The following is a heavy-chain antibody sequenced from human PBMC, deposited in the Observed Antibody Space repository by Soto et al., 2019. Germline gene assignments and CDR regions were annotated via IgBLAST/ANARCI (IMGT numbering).Heavy chain of an antibody. V-gene: IGHV3-23*01. J-gene: IGHJ3*02. Sequence: GGSLRLSCAASGFTFSSYAMSWVRQAPGKGLEWVSAISGSGGTTYYADSVKGRFTISRDNAKNSLYLQMNSLRAEDTAVYYCARVVVVVAATLDAFDIWGQGTMVTVSS. CDR1: GFTFSSYA. D-gene: IGHD2-15*01. CDR3: ARVVVVVAATLDAFDI. CDR2: ISGSGGTT.